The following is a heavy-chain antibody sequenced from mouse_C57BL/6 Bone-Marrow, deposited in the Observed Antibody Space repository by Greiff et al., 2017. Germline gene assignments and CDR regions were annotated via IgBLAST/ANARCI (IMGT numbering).Heavy chain of an antibody. CDR3: TRAHYYGISYDY. V-gene: IGHV1-15*01. Sequence: VQLQQSGAELVRPGASVTLSCKASGYTFTDYEMHWVQQTPVHGLEWIGAIYPETGGTAYNQKFKGKATLTADKSSNTAYMDLRSLTSEDSAVYYCTRAHYYGISYDYWGQGTTLTVSS. D-gene: IGHD1-1*01. J-gene: IGHJ2*01. CDR2: IYPETGGT. CDR1: GYTFTDYE.